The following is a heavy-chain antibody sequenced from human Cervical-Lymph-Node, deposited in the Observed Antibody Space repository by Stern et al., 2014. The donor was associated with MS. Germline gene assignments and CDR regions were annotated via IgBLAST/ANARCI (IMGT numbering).Heavy chain of an antibody. CDR3: ARGLVGATTS. D-gene: IGHD1-26*01. J-gene: IGHJ5*02. Sequence: QVQLVESGPGLVKPSETLSLTCTVSGDSISSDYWSWIRQPPGKGLEWIGYIYRTGSTSYNPSLKSRVTISVDTSKNQFSLKLSSVTAADTAVYYCARGLVGATTSWGQGTLVTVSS. CDR2: IYRTGST. CDR1: GDSISSDY. V-gene: IGHV4-59*01.